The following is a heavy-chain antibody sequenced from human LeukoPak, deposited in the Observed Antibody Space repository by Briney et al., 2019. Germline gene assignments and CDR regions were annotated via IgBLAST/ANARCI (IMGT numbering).Heavy chain of an antibody. CDR2: ISSSGSTI. D-gene: IGHD6-19*01. Sequence: GGSLRLSCAASGFTFSSYEMNWVRQAPGKGLEWVSYISSSGSTIYYADSVKGRFTISRDNSKNTLYLQMNSLRAEDTAVYYCAKLPSSIAVAGPLPYYFDYWGQGTLVTVSS. J-gene: IGHJ4*02. CDR1: GFTFSSYE. CDR3: AKLPSSIAVAGPLPYYFDY. V-gene: IGHV3-48*03.